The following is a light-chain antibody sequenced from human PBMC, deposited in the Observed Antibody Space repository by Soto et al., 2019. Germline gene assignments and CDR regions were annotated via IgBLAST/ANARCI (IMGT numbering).Light chain of an antibody. V-gene: IGLV2-23*02. CDR1: SSDVGSYNL. CDR2: EVI. Sequence: QSVLTQPASVSGSPGQSITISCTGTSSDVGSYNLVSWYQQYPGKAPKLVIYEVIKRPSGVSNRFSGSKSGNTASLTISGLQAEDEADYYCCSYAGSTSAFGTGTKVTVL. CDR3: CSYAGSTSA. J-gene: IGLJ1*01.